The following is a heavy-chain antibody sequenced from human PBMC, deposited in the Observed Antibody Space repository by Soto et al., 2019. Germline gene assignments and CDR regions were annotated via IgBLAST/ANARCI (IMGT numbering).Heavy chain of an antibody. Sequence: ASVKGSCKASGGTFSRYAVSWVRQAPGQGLEWMGGIIPIFGTANYAQKFQGRVTITADESTSTAYMELSSLRSEDTAVYYCARDLHSSGWYWGQGTLVTVSS. CDR1: GGTFSRYA. J-gene: IGHJ4*02. V-gene: IGHV1-69*13. D-gene: IGHD6-19*01. CDR2: IIPIFGTA. CDR3: ARDLHSSGWY.